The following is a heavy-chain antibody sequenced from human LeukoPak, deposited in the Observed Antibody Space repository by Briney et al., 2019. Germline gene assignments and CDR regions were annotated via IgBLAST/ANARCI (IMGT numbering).Heavy chain of an antibody. CDR2: IDANAKTT. V-gene: IGHV3-74*01. D-gene: IGHD2-21*02. J-gene: IGHJ4*02. CDR1: GFTFSNYW. CDR3: AGSLAYCGGDCRLGDY. Sequence: GGSLRLSCAASGFTFSNYWLHWVRQAPGKGLVWVSRIDANAKTTSYADSVRGRFTISRDNSKNTLYLQMKSLRVEDTAVYYCAGSLAYCGGDCRLGDYWGQGILVTVSS.